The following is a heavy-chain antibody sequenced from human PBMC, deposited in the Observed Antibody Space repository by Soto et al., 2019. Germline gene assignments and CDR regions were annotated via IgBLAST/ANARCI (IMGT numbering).Heavy chain of an antibody. D-gene: IGHD1-26*01. CDR1: GGAISSYY. J-gene: IGHJ4*02. CDR3: AIEEGDSGY. CDR2: LYSGGST. Sequence: QVQLQESGPGLVKPSETLSLTCTVSGGAISSYYWSWIRQPPGQGLEWIAYLYSGGSTDYNPALQRRVTISVDTSKNLFSLKLRSVTAADAAAYHCAIEEGDSGYWGRGTLVSVSS. V-gene: IGHV4-59*01.